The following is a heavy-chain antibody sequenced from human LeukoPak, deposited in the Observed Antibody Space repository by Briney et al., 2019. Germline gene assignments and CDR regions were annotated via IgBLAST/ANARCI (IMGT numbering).Heavy chain of an antibody. V-gene: IGHV4-34*01. CDR3: ASSPLLLPFHYYYYMDV. J-gene: IGHJ6*03. CDR2: INHSGST. CDR1: GGSFSGYY. D-gene: IGHD2-15*01. Sequence: SETLSLTCAVYGGSFSGYYWSWIRQPPGKGLEWIGEINHSGSTNYNPSLKSRVTISVDTSKNQFSLKLSSVTAADTAVYYCASSPLLLPFHYYYYMDVWGKGTAVTISS.